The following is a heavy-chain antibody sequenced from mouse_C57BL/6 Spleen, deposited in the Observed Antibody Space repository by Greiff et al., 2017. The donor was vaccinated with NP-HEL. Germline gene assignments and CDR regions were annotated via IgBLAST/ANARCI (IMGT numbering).Heavy chain of an antibody. J-gene: IGHJ4*01. V-gene: IGHV1-81*01. CDR3: ARSYGSTSYAMDY. D-gene: IGHD1-1*01. Sequence: VQLQESGAELARPGASVKLSCKASGYTFTSYGISWVKQRTGQGLEWIGEIYPRSGNTYYNEKFKGKATLTADKSSSTAYMELRSLTSEDSAVYFCARSYGSTSYAMDYWGQGTSVTVSS. CDR1: GYTFTSYG. CDR2: IYPRSGNT.